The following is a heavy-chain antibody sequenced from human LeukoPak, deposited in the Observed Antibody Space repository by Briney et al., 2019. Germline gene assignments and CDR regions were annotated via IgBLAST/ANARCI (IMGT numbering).Heavy chain of an antibody. CDR2: IKHDGSEQ. J-gene: IGHJ4*02. D-gene: IGHD1-26*01. CDR1: EFTFSNYW. Sequence: GGSLRLSCGASEFTFSNYWMTWVRQAPGKGLDWVANIKHDGSEQYYVDSVKGRFTISRDNAQNSLFLQMRSLRAEDTAVYYCAREFRRAPTLVGSYHFDYWGQGTLVTVSS. V-gene: IGHV3-7*04. CDR3: AREFRRAPTLVGSYHFDY.